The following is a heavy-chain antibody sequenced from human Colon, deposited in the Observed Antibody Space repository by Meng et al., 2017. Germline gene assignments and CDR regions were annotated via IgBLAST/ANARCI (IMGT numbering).Heavy chain of an antibody. CDR1: GFTFSSYG. CDR3: ARDSIVMTATVILWNWFDP. D-gene: IGHD2-21*02. V-gene: IGHV3-30*06. CDR2: ISSDGSHK. Sequence: GGSLRLSFAPSGFTFSSYGMHWVRQAPGKGLEWVAVISSDGSHKYYAESVKGRFTISRDDSKNTLYLQMDSLRAEDTAGYYCARDSIVMTATVILWNWFDPWGQGTRVTVSS. J-gene: IGHJ5*02.